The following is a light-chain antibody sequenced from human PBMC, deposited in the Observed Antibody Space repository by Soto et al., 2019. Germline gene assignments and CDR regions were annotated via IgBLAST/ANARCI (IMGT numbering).Light chain of an antibody. V-gene: IGLV1-47*01. CDR3: AAWDDSLSGFVV. J-gene: IGLJ2*01. CDR1: SSNIGSNY. CDR2: RNN. Sequence: SVLTQPPSASGTPGQRVTISCSGSSSNIGSNYVYWYQQLPGTAPKLLIYRNNQRPPGVPDRFSGSKSGTSASLAISGLRSEDEADYYCAAWDDSLSGFVVFGGGTKLTVL.